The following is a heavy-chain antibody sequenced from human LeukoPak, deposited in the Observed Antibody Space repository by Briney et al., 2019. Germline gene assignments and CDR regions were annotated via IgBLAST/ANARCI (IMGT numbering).Heavy chain of an antibody. CDR1: GFPFDMYW. Sequence: GGSLRLSCAVSGFPFDMYWMHWVRQPPGGELVWVSRIDTGGSNAYYAESMKGRFTTSRDNAKNTLYLEMNSLRPGDTAVYYCAGSSGSYDSGGYTDFWGQGTLVTVSS. CDR3: AGSSGSYDSGGYTDF. J-gene: IGHJ4*02. D-gene: IGHD3-22*01. V-gene: IGHV3-74*01. CDR2: IDTGGSNA.